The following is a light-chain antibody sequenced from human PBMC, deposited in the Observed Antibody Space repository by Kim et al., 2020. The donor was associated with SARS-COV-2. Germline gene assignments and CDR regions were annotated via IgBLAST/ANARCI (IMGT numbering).Light chain of an antibody. V-gene: IGKV2D-29*01. CDR3: MQGLQRLYS. J-gene: IGKJ2*03. CDR1: QSLLHSDGKIS. CDR2: EVS. Sequence: QPASISCKSSQSLLHSDGKISLYWYLRKPGQPPQLLIYEVSKRFSGVPERFSGSGSGTDFTLKISRVEAEDVGLYYCMQGLQRLYSFGQGTKLEI.